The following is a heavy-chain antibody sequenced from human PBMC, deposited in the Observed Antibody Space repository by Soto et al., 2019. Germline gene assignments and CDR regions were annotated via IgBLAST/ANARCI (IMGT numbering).Heavy chain of an antibody. D-gene: IGHD1-1*01. V-gene: IGHV1-2*02. J-gene: IGHJ4*02. CDR3: AREPATAKPEGVDF. CDR1: GYTFSDYY. Sequence: ASVKVSCKASGYTFSDYYIHWVRQAPGQGLEWMGWINPNSGGSKYAPKFQGGVTMTRDTSITTAYMELSRLRSGDTAVYYCAREPATAKPEGVDFWGQGTLVTVSS. CDR2: INPNSGGS.